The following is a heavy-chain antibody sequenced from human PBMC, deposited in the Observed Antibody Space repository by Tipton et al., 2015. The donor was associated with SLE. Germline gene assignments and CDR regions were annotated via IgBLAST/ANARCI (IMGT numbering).Heavy chain of an antibody. CDR3: ARSPRGSAGWFDP. J-gene: IGHJ5*02. Sequence: SLRLSCAASGFTVSSNYMGWVRQAPGKGLEWVSVIYSGGSTYYADSVKGRFTISRDNSKNTVYLQMNSLRAEDTAVYYCARSPRGSAGWFDPWGQGTLVTVSS. D-gene: IGHD6-19*01. V-gene: IGHV3-66*01. CDR1: GFTVSSNY. CDR2: IYSGGST.